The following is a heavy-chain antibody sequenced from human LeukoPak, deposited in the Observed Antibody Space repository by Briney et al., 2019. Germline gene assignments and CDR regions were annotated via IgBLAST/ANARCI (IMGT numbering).Heavy chain of an antibody. J-gene: IGHJ3*01. D-gene: IGHD5-12*01. V-gene: IGHV4-59*11. CDR3: ARGRGGYPD. CDR2: IYDTGTT. CDR1: GDSMFSRY. Sequence: SETLSLTCSVSGDSMFSRYWSWLRQPPGKGLEWIGYIYDTGTTKYNPSLKSRVTMSIDTYRRQFTMKLSSVTAAGTAVYYCARGRGGYPDWGQGTMVTVSS.